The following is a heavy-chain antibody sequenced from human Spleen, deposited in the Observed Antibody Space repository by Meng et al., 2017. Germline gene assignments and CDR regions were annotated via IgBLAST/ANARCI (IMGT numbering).Heavy chain of an antibody. Sequence: GESLKISCAASGFTFSSYEMHWVRQAPGKGLEWVSYISGSGTAIYYADSVKGRFTISRDNAKNSLYLQMNSLRAEDTAVYYCARAFEHYSSSWYETYDAFDIWGQGTMVTVSS. CDR1: GFTFSSYE. V-gene: IGHV3-48*03. CDR2: ISGSGTAI. CDR3: ARAFEHYSSSWYETYDAFDI. D-gene: IGHD6-13*01. J-gene: IGHJ3*02.